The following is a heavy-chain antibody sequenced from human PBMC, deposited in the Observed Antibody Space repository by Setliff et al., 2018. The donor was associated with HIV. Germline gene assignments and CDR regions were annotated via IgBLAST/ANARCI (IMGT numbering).Heavy chain of an antibody. V-gene: IGHV3-49*04. D-gene: IGHD2-21*01. J-gene: IGHJ4*02. CDR3: VTRYCGESICPEFDY. CDR2: IRSKGYGRTT. Sequence: LRLSCAASGFTFSNYAMHWVRQAPGKGLEWVGFIRSKGYGRTTEYAASMKGRFTISRDDSKNTLDLQINSLRPEDTAVYYCVTRYCGESICPEFDYWGQGTLVTVSS. CDR1: GFTFSNYA.